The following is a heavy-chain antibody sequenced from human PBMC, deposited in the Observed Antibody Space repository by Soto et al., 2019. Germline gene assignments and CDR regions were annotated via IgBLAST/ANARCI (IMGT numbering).Heavy chain of an antibody. J-gene: IGHJ6*02. Sequence: KPSETLSLTCTVSGGSISSYYWSWIRQAPGKGLEWIGYIYYSGSTNYNPSLKSRVTISVDTSKNQFSLKLSSVTAADTAVYYCAESGYYYYYGMDVWGQGTTCSVSS. V-gene: IGHV4-59*01. D-gene: IGHD3-3*01. CDR1: GGSISSYY. CDR2: IYYSGST. CDR3: AESGYYYYYGMDV.